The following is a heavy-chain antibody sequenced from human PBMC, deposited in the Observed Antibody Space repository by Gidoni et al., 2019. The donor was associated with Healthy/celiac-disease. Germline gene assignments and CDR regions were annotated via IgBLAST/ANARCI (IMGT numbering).Heavy chain of an antibody. CDR3: ARRGIAAADPPFNWFDP. V-gene: IGHV5-51*01. Sequence: EVQLVQSGAEVKKPGESLKISCEGSGYSFTSYWIGWVRQMPGKGLECMGISYPGDSDTRYSPSFQGQVTISADKSISTAYLQWSSLKASDTAMYYCARRGIAAADPPFNWFDPWGQGTLVTVSS. CDR1: GYSFTSYW. CDR2: SYPGDSDT. D-gene: IGHD6-13*01. J-gene: IGHJ5*02.